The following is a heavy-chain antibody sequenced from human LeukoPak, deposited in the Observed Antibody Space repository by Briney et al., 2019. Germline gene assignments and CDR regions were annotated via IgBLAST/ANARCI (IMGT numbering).Heavy chain of an antibody. Sequence: SETLSLTCTVSGGSISSYYWSWIRQPPGKGLEWIGYIYYIGCTNYNPSLKSRLTISLDTSKNQFSLKLSSVTAADTAVYYCARDADCSSTSCYYGYYYYMDVWGKGTTVTISS. V-gene: IGHV4-59*01. CDR2: IYYIGCT. D-gene: IGHD2-2*01. CDR3: ARDADCSSTSCYYGYYYYMDV. J-gene: IGHJ6*03. CDR1: GGSISSYY.